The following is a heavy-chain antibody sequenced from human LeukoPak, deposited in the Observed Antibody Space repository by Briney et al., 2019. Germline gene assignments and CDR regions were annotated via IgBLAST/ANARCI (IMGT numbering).Heavy chain of an antibody. J-gene: IGHJ4*02. CDR1: GYTFTGYY. V-gene: IGHV1-2*02. Sequence: ASVKVSCMASGYTFTGYYMHWVRQAPGQGLEWMGWINPNSGGTNYAQKFQGRVTMTWDTSISTAYMELSRLRSDDTAVYYCASPPGDYGDYGLPFDYWGQGTLVTVSS. CDR3: ASPPGDYGDYGLPFDY. CDR2: INPNSGGT. D-gene: IGHD4-17*01.